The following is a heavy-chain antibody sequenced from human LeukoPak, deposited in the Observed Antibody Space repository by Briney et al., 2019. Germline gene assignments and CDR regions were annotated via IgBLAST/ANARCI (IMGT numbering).Heavy chain of an antibody. CDR1: GYTFNTYW. J-gene: IGHJ4*02. D-gene: IGHD6-6*01. CDR2: IYPGDSDT. Sequence: KHGESLKISCKGSGYTFNTYWIGWVRQMPGKGLEWVGIIYPGDSDTRYSPSFQGQVTISADKSISTAYLQWGSLKASDTAMYYCAREGRSSSPMDYWGQGTLVTVSS. CDR3: AREGRSSSPMDY. V-gene: IGHV5-51*01.